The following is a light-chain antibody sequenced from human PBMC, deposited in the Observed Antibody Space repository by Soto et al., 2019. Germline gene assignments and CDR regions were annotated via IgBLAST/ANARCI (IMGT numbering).Light chain of an antibody. CDR1: QSVSNN. CDR2: GIS. J-gene: IGKJ5*01. CDR3: QQYSKSPIT. Sequence: EIVVTQAAGTLSLSPGERATLSCRASQSVSNNYLAWYQQHTGQPPRLLIYGISTRATGIPARFSGSGSGTELSLAFSRLQSEDFLVHYCQQYSKSPITFGQGTRLEIK. V-gene: IGKV3-15*01.